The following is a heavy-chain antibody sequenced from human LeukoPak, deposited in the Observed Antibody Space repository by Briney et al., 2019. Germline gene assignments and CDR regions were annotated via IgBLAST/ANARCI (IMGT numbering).Heavy chain of an antibody. D-gene: IGHD3-22*01. J-gene: IGHJ4*02. CDR2: IKQDGSEK. CDR3: AREAYDSSGYYYRGNYFDY. CDR1: GFTFSSYW. V-gene: IGHV3-7*01. Sequence: PGGSLRLSCAASGFTFSSYWMSWVRQAPGKGLEWVANIKQDGSEKYYVDSVKGRFTISRDNAKNSLYLQMNSLRAEDTAVYYCAREAYDSSGYYYRGNYFDYWGQGTLVTVSS.